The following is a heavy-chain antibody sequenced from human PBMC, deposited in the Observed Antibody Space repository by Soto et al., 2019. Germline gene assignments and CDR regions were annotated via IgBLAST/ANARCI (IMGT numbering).Heavy chain of an antibody. V-gene: IGHV1-2*06. D-gene: IGHD1-1*01. CDR1: GYIFTDYY. Sequence: ASVKVSCKASGYIFTDYYMHWVRQAPGQELGWMGRINPNNGNTNYAQKLQGRVTMTTDTSTSTAYMELRSLRSDDTAVYYCARDKLEHYYYYGMDVWGQGTTVTV. CDR3: ARDKLEHYYYYGMDV. J-gene: IGHJ6*02. CDR2: INPNNGNT.